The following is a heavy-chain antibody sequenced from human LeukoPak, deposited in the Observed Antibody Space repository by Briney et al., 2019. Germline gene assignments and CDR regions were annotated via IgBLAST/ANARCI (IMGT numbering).Heavy chain of an antibody. V-gene: IGHV4-59*01. D-gene: IGHD3-9*01. Sequence: SETLSLTCTVSGGSISSYYWSWIRQPPGKGLEWIGYIYYSGSTNYNPSLKSRVTISVDTSKNQFSLKLSSVTAADTAVYYCARGGLRYLYYFDYWGQGTLVTVSS. J-gene: IGHJ4*02. CDR3: ARGGLRYLYYFDY. CDR1: GGSISSYY. CDR2: IYYSGST.